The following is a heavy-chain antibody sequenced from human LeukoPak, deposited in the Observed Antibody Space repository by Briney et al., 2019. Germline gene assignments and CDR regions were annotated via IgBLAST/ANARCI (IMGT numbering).Heavy chain of an antibody. CDR3: ARPGSSGYVDY. V-gene: IGHV4-61*08. CDR2: IYYSGST. J-gene: IGHJ4*02. D-gene: IGHD6-19*01. CDR1: GGSISSGDYY. Sequence: SETLSLTCTVSGGSISSGDYYWSWIRQPPGKGLEWIGYIYYSGSTNYNPSLKSRVTISVDTSKNQFSLKLSSVTAADTAVYYCARPGSSGYVDYWGQGTLVTVSS.